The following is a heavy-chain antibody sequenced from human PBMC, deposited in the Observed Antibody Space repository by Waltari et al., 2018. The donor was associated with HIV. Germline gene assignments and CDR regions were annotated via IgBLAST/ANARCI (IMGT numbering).Heavy chain of an antibody. V-gene: IGHV3-48*03. CDR3: VRGGAAWSAGGFQVAQPGP. CDR1: GFHTLNFG. J-gene: IGHJ5*02. Sequence: DVQPVESGGGMVQPAGSLGVSCPAPGFHTLNFGFSWRRQGPGAGLEWVSYISATGHNRYYADSVQGRFTISRDNVRNILHLRIDDLRVDDTATYYCVRGGAAWSAGGFQVAQPGPWGQGALVTVSS. CDR2: ISATGHNR. D-gene: IGHD2-15*01.